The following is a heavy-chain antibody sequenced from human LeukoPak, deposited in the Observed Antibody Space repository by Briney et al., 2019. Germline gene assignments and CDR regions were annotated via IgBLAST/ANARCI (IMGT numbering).Heavy chain of an antibody. Sequence: GGSLRLSCAASGLSISRYSMNWVRQAPGKGLEWVSSISSASSYIYYTDSVKGRFTISRDNAKNSLYLQMNSLRAEDTAVYYCARDSSSTQQLWFVYWGQGTLVTVSS. CDR3: ARDSSSTQQLWFVY. D-gene: IGHD5-18*01. CDR1: GLSISRYS. V-gene: IGHV3-21*01. CDR2: ISSASSYI. J-gene: IGHJ4*02.